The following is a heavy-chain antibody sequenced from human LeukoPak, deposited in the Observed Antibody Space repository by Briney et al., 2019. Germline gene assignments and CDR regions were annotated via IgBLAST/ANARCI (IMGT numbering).Heavy chain of an antibody. Sequence: PSETLSLTCTVSGGSISSGGYYWSWIRQPPGKGLEWIGEINHSGSTNYNPSLKSRVTISVDTSKNQFSLKLSSVTAADTAVYYCARGRDFLGGYSYAQRKSGKNWFDPWGQGTLVTVSS. CDR3: ARGRDFLGGYSYAQRKSGKNWFDP. CDR1: GGSISSGGYY. D-gene: IGHD5-18*01. J-gene: IGHJ5*02. V-gene: IGHV4-39*07. CDR2: INHSGST.